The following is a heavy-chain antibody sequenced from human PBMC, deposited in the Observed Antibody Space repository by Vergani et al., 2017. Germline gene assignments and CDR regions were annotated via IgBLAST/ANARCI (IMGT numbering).Heavy chain of an antibody. CDR3: AKDFSGCPEYYYYYYGMDV. V-gene: IGHV3-43*01. Sequence: EVQLVESGGVVVQPGGSLRLSCAASGFTFDDYTMHWVRQAPGKGLEWVSLISWDGGSTYYADSVKGRFTISRDNSKNSLYLQMNILRTEDTALYYCAKDFSGCPEYYYYYYGMDVWGQGTTVTVSS. J-gene: IGHJ6*02. CDR2: ISWDGGST. D-gene: IGHD6-19*01. CDR1: GFTFDDYT.